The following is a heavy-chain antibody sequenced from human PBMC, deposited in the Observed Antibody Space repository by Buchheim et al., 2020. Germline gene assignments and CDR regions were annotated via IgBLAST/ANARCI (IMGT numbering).Heavy chain of an antibody. J-gene: IGHJ4*02. V-gene: IGHV3-33*01. D-gene: IGHD4-17*01. Sequence: QVQLVESGGGVVQPGRSLRLSCAASGFTFSSYGMHWVRQAPGKGLEWVAVIWYDGSNKYYEDSVKGRFTISRDNSKNTLYLQMNSLRAEDTAVYYCARDRIDYGDYVGAFDYWGQGTL. CDR3: ARDRIDYGDYVGAFDY. CDR2: IWYDGSNK. CDR1: GFTFSSYG.